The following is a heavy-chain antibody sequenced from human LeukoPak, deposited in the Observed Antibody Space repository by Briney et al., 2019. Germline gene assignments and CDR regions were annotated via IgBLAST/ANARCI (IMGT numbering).Heavy chain of an antibody. CDR2: IIPIFGTA. Sequence: ASVKVSCKASGGTFSSYAISWARQAPGQGLEWMGGIIPIFGTANYAQKFQGRVTITTDESTSTAYMEQSSLRSEDTAVYYCARAVVTAIENWFDPWDQGTLVTVSS. V-gene: IGHV1-69*05. CDR3: ARAVVTAIENWFDP. CDR1: GGTFSSYA. J-gene: IGHJ5*02. D-gene: IGHD2-21*02.